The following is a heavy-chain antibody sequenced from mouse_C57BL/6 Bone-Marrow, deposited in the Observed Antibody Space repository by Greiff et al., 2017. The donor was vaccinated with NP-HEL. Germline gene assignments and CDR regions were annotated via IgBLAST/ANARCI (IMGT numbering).Heavy chain of an antibody. V-gene: IGHV1-59*01. D-gene: IGHD2-10*02. CDR3: ARVYAFAY. Sequence: QVQLQQPGAELVRPGTSVKLSCKASGYTFTSYWMHWVKQRPGQGLEWIGVIDPSDSYTNYNQKFKGEATLTVDTSSSTAYMQLSSLTSEDSAVYYCARVYAFAYWGQGTLVTVSA. CDR1: GYTFTSYW. CDR2: IDPSDSYT. J-gene: IGHJ3*01.